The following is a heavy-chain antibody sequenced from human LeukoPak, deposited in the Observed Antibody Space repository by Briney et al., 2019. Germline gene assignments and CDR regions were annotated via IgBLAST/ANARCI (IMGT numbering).Heavy chain of an antibody. CDR1: GYTFTGYY. V-gene: IGHV1-2*02. CDR3: ARDTRYGSGSYAFNY. D-gene: IGHD3-10*01. Sequence: GASVKVSCKASGYTFTGYYMHWVRQAPGQGLEWMGWINPNSGGTNYAQKFQGRVTMTRDTSISTAYMELSRLGSDDTAVYYCARDTRYGSGSYAFNYWGQGTLVTVSS. CDR2: INPNSGGT. J-gene: IGHJ4*02.